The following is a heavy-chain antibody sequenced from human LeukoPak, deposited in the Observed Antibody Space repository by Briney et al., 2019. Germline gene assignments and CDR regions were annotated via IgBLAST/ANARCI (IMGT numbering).Heavy chain of an antibody. Sequence: ASVEVSCKASGYTFTSYGISWVRQAPGQGLEWMGGIIPIFGTANYAQKFQGRVTITADESTSTAYMELSSLRSEDTAVYYCARGPPESGWYGHSWFDPWGQGTLVTVSS. CDR1: GYTFTSYG. CDR2: IIPIFGTA. D-gene: IGHD6-19*01. CDR3: ARGPPESGWYGHSWFDP. V-gene: IGHV1-69*13. J-gene: IGHJ5*02.